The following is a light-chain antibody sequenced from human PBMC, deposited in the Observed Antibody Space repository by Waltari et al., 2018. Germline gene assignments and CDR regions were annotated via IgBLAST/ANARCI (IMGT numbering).Light chain of an antibody. CDR1: QGIGND. Sequence: AIQMTQSPSSLSASVGDRVTITCRASQGIGNDLGWYQQKPGKAPKLLISAASTLQSGVPSRFSDSGSGTDFTLTISSLQPEDFATYYCLQDYGYPLTFGPGTKVDIK. CDR3: LQDYGYPLT. V-gene: IGKV1-6*01. CDR2: AAS. J-gene: IGKJ3*01.